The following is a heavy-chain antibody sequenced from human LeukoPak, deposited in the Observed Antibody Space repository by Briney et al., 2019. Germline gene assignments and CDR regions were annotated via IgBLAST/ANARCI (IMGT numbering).Heavy chain of an antibody. CDR2: ISSSSTSI. V-gene: IGHV3-48*01. CDR3: ATDWNNWNSTTRDAAFDI. CDR1: GFTVTSYS. D-gene: IGHD1-1*01. J-gene: IGHJ3*02. Sequence: GGSLRLSCAASGFTVTSYSMNWVRQAPGKGLEWVSYISSSSTSIYYADSVKGRFTNSRDNAKNSMYLQMYSLRAEDTAVYYCATDWNNWNSTTRDAAFDIWGQGTMVIVSS.